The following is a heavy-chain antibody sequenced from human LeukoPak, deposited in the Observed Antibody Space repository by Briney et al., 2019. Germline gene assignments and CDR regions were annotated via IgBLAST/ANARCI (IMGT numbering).Heavy chain of an antibody. D-gene: IGHD5-24*01. CDR2: ISWNSGSI. CDR1: GFTFDDYA. J-gene: IGHJ4*02. V-gene: IGHV3-9*01. CDR3: AKDRGGGGFNFFDS. Sequence: GGSLRLSCAASGFTFDDYAMHWVRQAPGKGLEWVSGISWNSGSIGYADSVKGRFTISRDNAKNSLYLQMNSLKTEDTALYYCAKDRGGGGFNFFDSWGQGTLVTVSS.